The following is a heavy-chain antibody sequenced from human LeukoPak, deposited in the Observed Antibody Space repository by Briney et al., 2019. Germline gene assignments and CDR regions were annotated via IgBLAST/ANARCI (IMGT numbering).Heavy chain of an antibody. V-gene: IGHV3-48*03. CDR3: ARDRPGNYFDY. CDR1: GFNFNNYE. J-gene: IGHJ4*02. Sequence: GGSLSLSCAAAGFNFNNYEMSWVRQPRGKGLGWVSYISSGGGTYNADFVKGRFTVSRDNTKKSLYLQMNSLGVDDTAVYYCARDRPGNYFDYWGQGTLVTVSS. CDR2: ISSGGGT. D-gene: IGHD1-14*01.